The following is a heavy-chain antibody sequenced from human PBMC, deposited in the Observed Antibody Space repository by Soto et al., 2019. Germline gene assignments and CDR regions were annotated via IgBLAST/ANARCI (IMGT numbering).Heavy chain of an antibody. D-gene: IGHD3-10*01. CDR1: GGSVSSGSYN. V-gene: IGHV4-61*01. CDR3: ARGTSFGELLPFDY. CDR2: IYYSGST. J-gene: IGHJ4*02. Sequence: SETLSLTCTVSGGSVSSGSYNWSWIRQPPGKGLEWIGYIYYSGSTNYNPSLKRRVTISVDTSKNQFSLKLSSVTAADTPVYYCARGTSFGELLPFDYWGQGTLVTVSS.